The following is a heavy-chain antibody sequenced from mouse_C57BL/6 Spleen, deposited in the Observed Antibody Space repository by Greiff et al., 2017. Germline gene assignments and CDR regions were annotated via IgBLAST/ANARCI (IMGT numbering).Heavy chain of an antibody. D-gene: IGHD1-1*01. V-gene: IGHV5-6*02. CDR1: GFTFSSYG. J-gene: IGHJ2*01. Sequence: DVMLVESGGDLVKPGGSLKLSCAASGFTFSSYGMSWVRQTPDKRLEWVATISSGGSYTYYPDSVKGRFTISRDNAKNTLYLQMSSLKSEDTAMYYCASFTTVVADFDYWGQGTTLTVSS. CDR3: ASFTTVVADFDY. CDR2: ISSGGSYT.